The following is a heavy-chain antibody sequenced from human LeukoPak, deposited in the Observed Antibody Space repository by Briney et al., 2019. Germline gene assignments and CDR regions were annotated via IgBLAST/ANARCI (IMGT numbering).Heavy chain of an antibody. CDR3: ARDGPSLTGTTHGMDV. CDR2: IFYSGNT. J-gene: IGHJ6*02. V-gene: IGHV4-30-4*01. CDR1: GGSISCGDYY. Sequence: PSETLSLTCTVSGGSISCGDYYWSWIRQPPGKGLKWIGYIFYSGNTYYNPSLKSRVPISVDTSKNRFSLKLSSVTAADTAVYYCARDGPSLTGTTHGMDVWGQGTTVTVSS. D-gene: IGHD1-7*01.